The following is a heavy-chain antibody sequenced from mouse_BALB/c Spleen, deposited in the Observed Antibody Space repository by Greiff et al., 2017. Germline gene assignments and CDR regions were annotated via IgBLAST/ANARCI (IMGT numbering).Heavy chain of an antibody. J-gene: IGHJ4*01. CDR2: IDPANGNT. D-gene: IGHD2-10*01. CDR1: GFNIKDTY. V-gene: IGHV14-3*02. CDR3: ASPYYGNSPYYAMDY. Sequence: EVKLMESGAELVKPGASVKLSCTASGFNIKDTYMHWVKQRPEQGLEWIGRIDPANGNTKYDPKFQGKATITADTSSNTAYLQLSSLTSEDTAVYYCASPYYGNSPYYAMDYWGQGTSVTVSS.